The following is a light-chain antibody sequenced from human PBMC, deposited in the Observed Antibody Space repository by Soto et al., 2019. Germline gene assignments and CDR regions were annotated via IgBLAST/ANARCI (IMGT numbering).Light chain of an antibody. V-gene: IGLV1-47*01. CDR1: SSNIGSNY. CDR3: AAWDDSLSVV. J-gene: IGLJ2*01. Sequence: QSVLNQPPSAAGSPGPGVTISCSGSSSNIGSNYVYWYQQLPGTAPKLLIYRNNQRPSGVPDRFSGSKSGTSASLAISGLRSEDEADYYCAAWDDSLSVVFGGGTQLTVL. CDR2: RNN.